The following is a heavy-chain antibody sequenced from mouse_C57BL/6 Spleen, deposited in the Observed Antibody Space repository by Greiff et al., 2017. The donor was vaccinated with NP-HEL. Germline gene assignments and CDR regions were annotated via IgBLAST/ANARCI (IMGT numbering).Heavy chain of an antibody. J-gene: IGHJ2*01. V-gene: IGHV14-4*01. CDR3: TTQVLGY. Sequence: EVQLQQSGAELVRPGASVKLSCTASGFNIKDDYMHWVKQRPEQGLEWIGWIDPENGDTEYASKFQGKATITAATSSNTAYLQLSSLTSEDTAVYYCTTQVLGYWGQGTTLTVSS. CDR1: GFNIKDDY. CDR2: IDPENGDT.